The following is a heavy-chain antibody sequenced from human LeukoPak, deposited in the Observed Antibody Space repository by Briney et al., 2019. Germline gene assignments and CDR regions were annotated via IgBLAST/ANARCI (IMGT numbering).Heavy chain of an antibody. Sequence: GGSLRLSCAASGFTFSDYYMSWIRQAPGKGLEWVSTIKGTGLTTYYADSVKGRFTISRDNAKNSLFLQMSSLRADDTAIYYCARAGELRYMDVWGKGTALTVSS. CDR2: IKGTGLTT. D-gene: IGHD3-16*01. V-gene: IGHV3-11*04. CDR3: ARAGELRYMDV. CDR1: GFTFSDYY. J-gene: IGHJ6*03.